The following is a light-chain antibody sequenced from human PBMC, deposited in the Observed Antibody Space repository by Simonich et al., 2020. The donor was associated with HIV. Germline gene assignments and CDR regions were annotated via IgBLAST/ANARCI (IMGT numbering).Light chain of an antibody. V-gene: IGKV1-39*01. Sequence: DIQMTQSPSSLSASLGEKVTIHCRASQSISRYLNWYQQKPGKAPNLLIYTASTLQSGVPSRFSGDGSGTDFTLTITSLQPEDFATYYCQQSYVTLLTFGGGTKVEIK. J-gene: IGKJ4*01. CDR3: QQSYVTLLT. CDR2: TAS. CDR1: QSISRY.